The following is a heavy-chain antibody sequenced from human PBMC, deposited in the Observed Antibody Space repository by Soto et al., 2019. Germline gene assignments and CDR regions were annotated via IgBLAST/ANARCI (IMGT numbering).Heavy chain of an antibody. J-gene: IGHJ5*02. D-gene: IGHD3-10*01. CDR2: TYYRSKWYN. CDR1: GDSVSSNSAA. Sequence: SQTLSLTCALSGDSVSSNSAAWNWIRQSPSRGLEWLGRTYYRSKWYNDYAVSVKSRITINPDTSKNQFSLQLNSVTPADTAVYSCARGLWFAESNWFDPWGHVTLVPISS. V-gene: IGHV6-1*01. CDR3: ARGLWFAESNWFDP.